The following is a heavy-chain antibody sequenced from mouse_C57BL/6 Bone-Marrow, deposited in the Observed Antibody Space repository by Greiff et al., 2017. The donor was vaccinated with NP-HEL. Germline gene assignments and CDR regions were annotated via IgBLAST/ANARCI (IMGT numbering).Heavy chain of an antibody. D-gene: IGHD2-2*01. V-gene: IGHV1-69*01. CDR2: IDPSDSYT. Sequence: VQLQQPGAELVKPGASVKLSCKASGYTFTSYWMHWVKQRPGQGLEWIGEIDPSDSYTNYNQKFKGKSTLTVDKSSSTAYMQLSSLTSEDSAVYYCAREIYGYDAFAYWGQGTLVTVSA. CDR1: GYTFTSYW. CDR3: AREIYGYDAFAY. J-gene: IGHJ3*01.